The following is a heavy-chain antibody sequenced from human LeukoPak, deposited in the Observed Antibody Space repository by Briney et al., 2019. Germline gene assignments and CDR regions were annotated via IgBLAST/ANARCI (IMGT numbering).Heavy chain of an antibody. J-gene: IGHJ5*02. V-gene: IGHV1-69*04. CDR3: ATQGTLVDTAMADP. CDR1: GGTFSSYA. CDR2: IIPILGRA. Sequence: ASVKVSCKASGGTFSSYAISWVRQAPGQGLEWMGRIIPILGRANYAQKFQGRVTITAEKSTSTAYMELSSLRSEDTAVYYCATQGTLVDTAMADPWGQGTLVTVSS. D-gene: IGHD5-18*01.